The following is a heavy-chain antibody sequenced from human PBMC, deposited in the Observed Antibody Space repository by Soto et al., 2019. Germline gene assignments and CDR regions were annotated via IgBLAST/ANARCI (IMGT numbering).Heavy chain of an antibody. Sequence: SETLSLTCSVSGVSISSGYWTWIRQPPGKGLEWIGYIYYGGSINYNPSLKSRVIISVDTAKNQFSLRLSSVTAADTAVYYCTGAYYDINGYSLDPWGQGTSVTVSS. CDR2: IYYGGSI. CDR3: TGAYYDINGYSLDP. CDR1: GVSISSGY. V-gene: IGHV4-59*01. J-gene: IGHJ5*02. D-gene: IGHD3-22*01.